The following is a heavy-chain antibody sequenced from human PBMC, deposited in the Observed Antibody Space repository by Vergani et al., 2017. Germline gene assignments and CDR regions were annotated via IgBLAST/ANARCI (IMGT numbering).Heavy chain of an antibody. CDR3: ARTGYCSGGSCYSGAWFDP. CDR1: GYTFTGYY. J-gene: IGHJ5*02. V-gene: IGHV1-2*02. CDR2: INPNSGGT. D-gene: IGHD2-15*01. Sequence: QVQLVQSGAEVKKPGASVKVSCKASGYTFTGYYMHRVRQAPGQGLEWMGWINPNSGGTNYAQKFQGRVTMTRDTSISTAYMELSRLRSDDTAVYYCARTGYCSGGSCYSGAWFDPWGQGTLVTVSS.